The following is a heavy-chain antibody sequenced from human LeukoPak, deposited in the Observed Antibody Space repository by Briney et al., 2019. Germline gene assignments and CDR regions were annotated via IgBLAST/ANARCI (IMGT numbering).Heavy chain of an antibody. V-gene: IGHV1-24*01. Sequence: GASVKVSCKVSGYTLTELSMHWVRQAPGKGLEWMGGFDPEDGETIYAQKFQGRVTMTEDTSTDTAYMELSSPRSEDTAVYYCATWPLYSSGWSGGYWGQGTLVTVSS. CDR1: GYTLTELS. J-gene: IGHJ4*02. CDR3: ATWPLYSSGWSGGY. D-gene: IGHD6-19*01. CDR2: FDPEDGET.